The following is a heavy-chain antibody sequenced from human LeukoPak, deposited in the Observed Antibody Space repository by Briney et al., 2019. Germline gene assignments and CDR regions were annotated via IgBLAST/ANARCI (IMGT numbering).Heavy chain of an antibody. J-gene: IGHJ5*02. CDR3: AREYSSSWYGWFDP. CDR2: FDTGGVT. Sequence: GGSLRLSCAASGFTFSGFAMSWVRQTPGKGLEWVSTFDTGGVTFYADSVRGRFTISRDNSKNTLFLQMDSLRAEDTAVYYCAREYSSSWYGWFDPWGQGTLVTVSS. CDR1: GFTFSGFA. D-gene: IGHD6-13*01. V-gene: IGHV3-23*01.